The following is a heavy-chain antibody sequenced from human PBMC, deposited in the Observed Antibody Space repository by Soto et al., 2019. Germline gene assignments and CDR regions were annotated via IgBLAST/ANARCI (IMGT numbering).Heavy chain of an antibody. J-gene: IGHJ4*02. Sequence: PGGSLRLSCVVSGVSFSDYSMNWVRQAPGKGLEWVALISGSSSYIYYADSVKGRFTISRDNAKNSLFLQMDSLRVEDTAVYYCARLGEILQTFDSWGQGTLVTVSS. V-gene: IGHV3-21*01. CDR2: ISGSSSYI. D-gene: IGHD1-26*01. CDR3: ARLGEILQTFDS. CDR1: GVSFSDYS.